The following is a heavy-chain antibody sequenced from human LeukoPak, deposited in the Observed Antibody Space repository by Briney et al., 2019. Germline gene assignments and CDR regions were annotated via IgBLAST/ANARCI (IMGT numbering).Heavy chain of an antibody. CDR3: AKHTDSGLGGYFDY. V-gene: IGHV3-23*01. CDR1: GFTFSSYA. J-gene: IGHJ4*02. CDR2: ISGGEST. Sequence: QAGESLRLSCAASGFTFSSYAMSWVRQAPGKGLEWVSGISGGESTYYADSVKGRFTISRDTSKNTLYLQMDSLRAEDTAVYYCAKHTDSGLGGYFDYWGQGTLVTVSS. D-gene: IGHD3/OR15-3a*01.